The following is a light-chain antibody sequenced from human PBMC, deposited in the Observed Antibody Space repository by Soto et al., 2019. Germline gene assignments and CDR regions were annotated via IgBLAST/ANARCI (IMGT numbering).Light chain of an antibody. J-gene: IGLJ2*01. CDR1: SSDVGAYNY. Sequence: QSALTQPRSVSGSPGQSVTISCTGTSSDVGAYNYVSWYQHHPGKAPKLIIYDVSKRPSGVPDRFSGSKSGNTASLTISGLQAEDEADYYCCSYAGSYTVVFGGGTKVTVL. CDR2: DVS. CDR3: CSYAGSYTVV. V-gene: IGLV2-11*01.